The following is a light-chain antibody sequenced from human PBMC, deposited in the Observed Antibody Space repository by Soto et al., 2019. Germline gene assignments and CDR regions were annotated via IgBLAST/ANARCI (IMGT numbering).Light chain of an antibody. CDR2: EVS. J-gene: IGLJ3*02. CDR3: TSCPSSNTWV. Sequence: QSALTQPASVSGSPGQSITISGTGTSSDVGAYNRVSWSQQHPGKAPKLMIYEVSNRPSGVSDRFSGSKSGNTASLTISGLQPEDEAHYYCTSCPSSNTWVFGGGTKLTVL. V-gene: IGLV2-14*01. CDR1: SSDVGAYNR.